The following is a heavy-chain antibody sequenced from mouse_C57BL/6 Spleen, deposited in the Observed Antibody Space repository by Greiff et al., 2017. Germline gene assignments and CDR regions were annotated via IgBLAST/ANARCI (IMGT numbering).Heavy chain of an antibody. CDR1: GYTFTSYW. D-gene: IGHD2-5*01. Sequence: QVQLQQPGTELVKPGASVKLSCKASGYTFTSYWMHWVKQRPGQGLEWIGNINPSNGGTNYNEKFKSKATLTVDKSSSTAYMQLSSLTSEDAAVYYCARQWSNYERVRYFDYWGQGTTLTVSS. CDR3: ARQWSNYERVRYFDY. V-gene: IGHV1-53*01. J-gene: IGHJ2*01. CDR2: INPSNGGT.